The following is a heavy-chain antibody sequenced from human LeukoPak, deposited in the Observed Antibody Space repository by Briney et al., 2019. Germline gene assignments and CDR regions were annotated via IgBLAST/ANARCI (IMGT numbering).Heavy chain of an antibody. CDR2: IYTSGST. V-gene: IGHV4-61*02. J-gene: IGHJ3*02. Sequence: SQTLSLTCIVSGGSISSGSYYWSWIRQPAGKGLEWIGRIYTSGSTSYNPSLKSRVTISVDTSKNQFSLKLSSVTAADTAVYYCAREAARFDTWGQGTMVTVSS. CDR3: AREAARFDT. CDR1: GGSISSGSYY.